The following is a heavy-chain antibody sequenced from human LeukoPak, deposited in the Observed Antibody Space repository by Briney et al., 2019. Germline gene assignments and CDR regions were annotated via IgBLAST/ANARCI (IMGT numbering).Heavy chain of an antibody. J-gene: IGHJ4*02. CDR2: IYPGDSDT. Sequence: PGESLKISCKGSGYSFTSYWIGWVRQMPGKGLEWMGIIYPGDSDTRYSPSFQGQVTISADKSISTAYLQWSSLKASDTAMYYCARHKLDAPMTYHFDYWGQGTLVTVSS. D-gene: IGHD5-18*01. CDR1: GYSFTSYW. V-gene: IGHV5-51*01. CDR3: ARHKLDAPMTYHFDY.